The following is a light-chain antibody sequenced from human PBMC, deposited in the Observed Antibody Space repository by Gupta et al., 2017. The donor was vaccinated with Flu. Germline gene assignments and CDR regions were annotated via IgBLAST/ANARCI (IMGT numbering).Light chain of an antibody. CDR2: GAS. Sequence: TLSCRASQSVSSNLAWYQQKPGQAPRLLIYGASTRATGIPARFSGSGSGTEFTLTISSLQSEDFAVYYCQQYNNWPPLTFGGGTKVEIK. V-gene: IGKV3-15*01. CDR1: QSVSSN. J-gene: IGKJ4*01. CDR3: QQYNNWPPLT.